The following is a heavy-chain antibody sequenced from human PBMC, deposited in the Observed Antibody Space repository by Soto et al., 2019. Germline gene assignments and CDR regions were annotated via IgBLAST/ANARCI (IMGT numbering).Heavy chain of an antibody. V-gene: IGHV4-59*01. Sequence: QVQLQESGPGLVKPSETLSLTCTVSGGSISSYYWSWIQQPPGKGLEWIGDIYFSGNTNYNPSLKRRVSISVDTSNNQFSLKLTSVTPADTAMYYCARTTNPSSSRYYWFDPWGQGTLVTVSS. CDR3: ARTTNPSSSRYYWFDP. CDR1: GGSISSYY. D-gene: IGHD6-13*01. CDR2: IYFSGNT. J-gene: IGHJ5*02.